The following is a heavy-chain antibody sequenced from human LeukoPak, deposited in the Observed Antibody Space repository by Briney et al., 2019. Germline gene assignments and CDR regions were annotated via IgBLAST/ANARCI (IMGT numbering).Heavy chain of an antibody. CDR3: TYDSSSYYYGSFDY. CDR1: GGSISSGSYY. J-gene: IGHJ4*02. CDR2: IYTSGST. Sequence: SQTLSLTCTVSGGSISSGSYYWSWIRQPAGKGLEWLGRIYTSGSTNYNPSLKSRVTISVDTSKNQFSLKLSSVTATDTAVYYCTYDSSSYYYGSFDYRGEGTLVTVSS. D-gene: IGHD3-22*01. V-gene: IGHV4-61*02.